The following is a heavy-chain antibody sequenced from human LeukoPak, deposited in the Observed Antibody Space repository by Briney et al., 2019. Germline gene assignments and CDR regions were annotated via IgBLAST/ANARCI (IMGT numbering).Heavy chain of an antibody. J-gene: IGHJ4*02. CDR2: INHSGST. Sequence: SETLSLTCAVYGGSFSGYYWSWIRQPPGKGLEWIGEINHSGSTNYNPSLKSRVTISVDTSKNQFSLKLSSVTAADTAAYYCARGRARYSSGWDYWGQGTLVTVSS. D-gene: IGHD6-19*01. CDR3: ARGRARYSSGWDY. CDR1: GGSFSGYY. V-gene: IGHV4-34*01.